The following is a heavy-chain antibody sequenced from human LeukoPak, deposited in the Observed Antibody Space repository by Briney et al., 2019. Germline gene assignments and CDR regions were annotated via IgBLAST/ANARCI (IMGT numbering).Heavy chain of an antibody. CDR3: ARLSLAKYYFDY. CDR1: GGTFSSYA. J-gene: IGHJ4*02. CDR2: FIPIFGTA. D-gene: IGHD3-3*02. Sequence: SVKVSCKASGGTFSSYAISWVRQAPGQGLEWMGGFIPIFGTANYAQKFQGRVTITADESTSTAYMELSSPRSEDTAVYYCARLSLAKYYFDYWGQGTLVTVSS. V-gene: IGHV1-69*13.